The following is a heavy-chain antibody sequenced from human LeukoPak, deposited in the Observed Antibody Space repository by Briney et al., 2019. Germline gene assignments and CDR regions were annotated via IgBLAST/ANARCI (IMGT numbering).Heavy chain of an antibody. D-gene: IGHD2-2*01. CDR3: AKDRAYYCSSTSCPLDY. Sequence: HSGGSLRLSCAASGFTFSSYGMHWVRQAPGKGLEWVAVISYDGSNKYYADSVKGRFTISRDNSKNTLYLQMNSLRAEDTAVYYCAKDRAYYCSSTSCPLDYWGQGTLVTVSP. CDR2: ISYDGSNK. V-gene: IGHV3-30*18. J-gene: IGHJ4*02. CDR1: GFTFSSYG.